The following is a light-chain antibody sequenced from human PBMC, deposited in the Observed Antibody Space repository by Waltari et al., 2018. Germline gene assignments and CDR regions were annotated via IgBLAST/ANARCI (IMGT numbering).Light chain of an antibody. J-gene: IGKJ1*01. V-gene: IGKV1-12*01. CDR2: SAS. CDR3: QQGNSFPPT. Sequence: DIQMTQSPSSVSASVGERVTITCRASQDISSWLAWYQQKPGKAPKLLIYSASALQSGVPSRCSGSGSGTDFTLTINSLQSEDFATYYCQQGNSFPPTFGQGTKVEIK. CDR1: QDISSW.